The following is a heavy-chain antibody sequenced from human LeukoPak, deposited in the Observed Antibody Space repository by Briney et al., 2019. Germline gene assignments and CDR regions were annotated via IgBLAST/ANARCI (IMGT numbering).Heavy chain of an antibody. CDR1: GGSISSGDYY. CDR3: ARDPQYYYDSKPDY. Sequence: SQTLSLTCTVSGGSISSGDYYWSWIRQPPGKGLEWIGCIYYSGSTYYNPSLKSRVTISVDTSKNQSSLKLSSVTAADTAVYYCARDPQYYYDSKPDYWGQGTLVTVSS. CDR2: IYYSGST. J-gene: IGHJ4*02. D-gene: IGHD3-22*01. V-gene: IGHV4-30-4*08.